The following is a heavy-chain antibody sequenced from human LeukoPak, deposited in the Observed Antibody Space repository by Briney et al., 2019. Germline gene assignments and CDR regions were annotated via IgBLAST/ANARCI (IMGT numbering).Heavy chain of an antibody. CDR2: IYYSGST. Sequence: SETLSLTCTVSGGSISSYYWSWIRQPPGKGLEWIGYIYYSGSTNYNPSLKSRVTISVDTSKNQFSLKLSSVTATDTAVYYRARTHPDYYYYYMDVWGKGTTVTVSS. CDR1: GGSISSYY. J-gene: IGHJ6*03. CDR3: ARTHPDYYYYYMDV. V-gene: IGHV4-59*08.